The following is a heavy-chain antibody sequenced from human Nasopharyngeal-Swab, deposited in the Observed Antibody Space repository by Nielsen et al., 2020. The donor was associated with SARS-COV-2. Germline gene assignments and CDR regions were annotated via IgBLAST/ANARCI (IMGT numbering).Heavy chain of an antibody. V-gene: IGHV3-23*01. D-gene: IGHD6-13*01. CDR3: AKDITAAGTRFFDY. Sequence: VRRAPGKGLEWVSAISGSGGSTYYADSVKGRFTISRDNFKNTLYLQMNSLRAEDTAVYYCAKDITAAGTRFFDYWGQGTLVTVSS. J-gene: IGHJ4*02. CDR2: ISGSGGST.